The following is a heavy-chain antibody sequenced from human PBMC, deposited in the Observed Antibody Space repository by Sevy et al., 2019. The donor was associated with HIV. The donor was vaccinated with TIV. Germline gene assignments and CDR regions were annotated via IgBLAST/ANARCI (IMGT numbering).Heavy chain of an antibody. CDR2: VHYSGRT. J-gene: IGHJ4*02. V-gene: IGHV4-39*01. CDR3: ARNFDY. CDR1: GGSISSGNYL. Sequence: SESLSLTCTVSGGSISSGNYLWSWIRQTPGKGLEWIGTVHYSGRTYYNPSLKSRVTISEDTSKNKFSLNLNSVTAAETAVYFCARNFDYWGQGTLVTVSS.